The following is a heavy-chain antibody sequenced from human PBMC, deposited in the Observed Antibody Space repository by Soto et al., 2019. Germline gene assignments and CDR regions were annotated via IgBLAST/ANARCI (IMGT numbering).Heavy chain of an antibody. J-gene: IGHJ4*02. CDR1: GYTFTSYA. D-gene: IGHD3-3*01. CDR2: INAGNGNT. V-gene: IGHV1-3*01. CDR3: AREFRSYDFWSGYYNPYYFDY. Sequence: ASVKVSCKASGYTFTSYAMHWVRQAPGQRLEWMGWINAGNGNTKYSQKFQGRVTITRDTSASTAYMELSSLRSEDTAVYYCAREFRSYDFWSGYYNPYYFDYWGQGTLVTVSS.